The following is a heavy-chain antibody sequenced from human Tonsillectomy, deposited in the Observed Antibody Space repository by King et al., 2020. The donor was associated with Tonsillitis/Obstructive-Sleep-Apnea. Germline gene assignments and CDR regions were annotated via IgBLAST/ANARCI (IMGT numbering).Heavy chain of an antibody. CDR1: GGSISSSLYY. J-gene: IGHJ4*02. Sequence: QLQESGPGLVKPSETLSLTCTVSGGSISSSLYYWGWIRQPPGKGLEWIGNIYYSGATYYNPSLKSRVTISVDTSNNQFSLRLSSLTAADTAVYYCARTLRRTYCGGDCSLYFDYWGQGTLVTVSS. CDR3: ARTLRRTYCGGDCSLYFDY. D-gene: IGHD2-21*01. V-gene: IGHV4-39*01. CDR2: IYYSGAT.